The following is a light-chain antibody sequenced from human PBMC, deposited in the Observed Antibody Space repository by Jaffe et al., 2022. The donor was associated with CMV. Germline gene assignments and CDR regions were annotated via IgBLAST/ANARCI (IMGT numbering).Light chain of an antibody. CDR3: QQYYDWPPYT. CDR2: GAS. CDR1: QSVSSN. Sequence: EIVMTQSPATLSVSPGERATLSCRASQSVSSNLAWYQQKPGQAPRLLLYGASTRVTGIPARFSGSGSGTEFTFTISSLQSEDFAVYYCQQYYDWPPYTFGQGTKLEIK. V-gene: IGKV3-15*01. J-gene: IGKJ2*01.